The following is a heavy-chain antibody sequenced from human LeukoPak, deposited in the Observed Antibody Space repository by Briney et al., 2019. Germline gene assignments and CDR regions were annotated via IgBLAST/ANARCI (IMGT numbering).Heavy chain of an antibody. V-gene: IGHV4-39*01. J-gene: IGHJ5*02. CDR1: GGSISSSSYY. CDR3: ARQRYDSSGYYYLGLGRSNWFDP. D-gene: IGHD3-22*01. CDR2: IYYSGST. Sequence: SETLSLTCTVSGGSISSSSYYWGWIRQPPGKGLEWIGSIYYSGSTYYNPSLKSRVTISVDTSKNQFSLKLSSVTAADTAVYYCARQRYDSSGYYYLGLGRSNWFDPWGQGTLVTVSS.